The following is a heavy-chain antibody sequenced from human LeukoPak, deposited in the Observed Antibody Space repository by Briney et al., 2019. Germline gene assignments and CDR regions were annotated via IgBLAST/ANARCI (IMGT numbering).Heavy chain of an antibody. V-gene: IGHV1-69*05. Sequence: ASVKVPCKASGGTFSSYAISWVRQAPGQGREWMRRIIPIFGTANYAQKFQGRVTITTDESTSTAYMELSSLRSEDTAVYYCARAAAAAAGKGDFDYWGQGTLVTVSS. CDR3: ARAAAAAAGKGDFDY. CDR2: IIPIFGTA. CDR1: GGTFSSYA. D-gene: IGHD6-13*01. J-gene: IGHJ4*02.